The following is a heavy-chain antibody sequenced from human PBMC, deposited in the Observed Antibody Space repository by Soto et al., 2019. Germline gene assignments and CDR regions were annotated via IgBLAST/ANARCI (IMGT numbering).Heavy chain of an antibody. V-gene: IGHV3-73*01. CDR1: GFTFSGSA. J-gene: IGHJ6*02. D-gene: IGHD1-26*01. CDR2: IRSKANSYAT. Sequence: GGSLRLSCAASGFTFSGSAMHWVRQASGKGLEWVGRIRSKANSYATAYAASVKGRFTISRDDSKNTAYMELSSLRSEDTAVYYCASHSGRSPEGQYYYGMDVWGQGTTVTVSS. CDR3: ASHSGRSPEGQYYYGMDV.